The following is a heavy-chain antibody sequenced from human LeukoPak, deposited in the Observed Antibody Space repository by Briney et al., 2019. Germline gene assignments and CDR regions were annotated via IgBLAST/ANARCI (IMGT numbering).Heavy chain of an antibody. CDR2: ISINGGST. CDR1: GFTFSSYA. J-gene: IGHJ4*02. V-gene: IGHV3-64*01. D-gene: IGHD5-24*01. CDR3: ARVEMATMNFDY. Sequence: PGGSLRLSCAASGFTFSSYAMHWVRQAPGKGLEYVSAISINGGSTYYANSVKGRFTISRDNSKNTLYLQMNSLRAEDTAVYYCARVEMATMNFDYWGQGTLVTVSS.